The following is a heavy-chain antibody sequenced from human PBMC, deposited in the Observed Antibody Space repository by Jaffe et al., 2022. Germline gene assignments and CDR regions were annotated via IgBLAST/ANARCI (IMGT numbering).Heavy chain of an antibody. CDR1: GFTFSSYA. CDR3: AKDGGYCSSTSCYFDY. D-gene: IGHD2-2*01. CDR2: ISGSGGST. Sequence: EVQLLESGGGLVQPGGSLRLSCAASGFTFSSYAMSWVRQAPGKGLEWVSAISGSGGSTYYADSVKGRFTISRDNSKNTLYLQMNSLRAEDTAVYYCAKDGGYCSSTSCYFDYWGQGTLVTVSS. J-gene: IGHJ4*02. V-gene: IGHV3-23*01.